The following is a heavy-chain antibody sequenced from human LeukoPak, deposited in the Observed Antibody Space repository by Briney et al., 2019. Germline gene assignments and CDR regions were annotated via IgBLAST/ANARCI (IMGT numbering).Heavy chain of an antibody. CDR1: XXTXXIYW. CDR3: VRDGPGGIEARKRYYGMDV. J-gene: IGHJ6*02. CDR2: INXXXXXK. D-gene: IGHD6-6*01. Sequence: GGSLRLSCAASXXTXXIYWXXXXXXAPXXGLECVASINXXXXXKYYVDXVXGXCTISRQNAKPSLYLQMSSLRAEDAAAYYCVRDGPGGIEARKRYYGMDVWGQGTTVSVSS. V-gene: IGHV3-7*05.